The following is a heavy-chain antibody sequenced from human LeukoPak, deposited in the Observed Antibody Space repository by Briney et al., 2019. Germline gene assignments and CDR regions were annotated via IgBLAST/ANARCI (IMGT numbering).Heavy chain of an antibody. CDR2: IYWDDYK. Sequence: ESGPTLVKPTQTLTLTCTFSGFSLNTREVGVGWIRQPPRKALEWPALIYWDDYKHYSPSLKSRVSITKDASKNQVVLTMTNMDPVDTATYYCAHTYNENYWHWGQGTLVTVSS. V-gene: IGHV2-5*02. CDR3: AHTYNENYWH. J-gene: IGHJ4*02. D-gene: IGHD1-7*01. CDR1: GFSLNTREVG.